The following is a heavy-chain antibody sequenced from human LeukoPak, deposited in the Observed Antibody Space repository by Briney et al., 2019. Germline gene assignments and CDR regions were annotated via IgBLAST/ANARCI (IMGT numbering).Heavy chain of an antibody. J-gene: IGHJ4*02. D-gene: IGHD3-10*01. CDR1: GGSISSGGYY. Sequence: SETLSLTCTVSGGSISSGGYYRSSIRQHPGKGLEGIGYIYYSGSTYYNPSLKSRVTISVDTSKNQFSLKLSSVTAADTAVYYCARGAMFSGSYYIDYWGQGTLVTVSS. CDR2: IYYSGST. CDR3: ARGAMFSGSYYIDY. V-gene: IGHV4-31*03.